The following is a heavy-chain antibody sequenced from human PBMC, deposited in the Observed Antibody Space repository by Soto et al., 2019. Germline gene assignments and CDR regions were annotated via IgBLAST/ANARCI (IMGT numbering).Heavy chain of an antibody. CDR1: GFTFSSYG. J-gene: IGHJ6*03. V-gene: IGHV3-30*18. Sequence: PGGSLRLSCAASGFTFSSYGMHWVRQAPGKGLEWVAVISYDGSNKYYADSVKGRFTISGDNSKNTLYLQMNSLRAEDTAVYYCAKERGEDFWSGYYYYYYYMDVWGKGTTVTVSS. CDR2: ISYDGSNK. CDR3: AKERGEDFWSGYYYYYYYMDV. D-gene: IGHD3-3*01.